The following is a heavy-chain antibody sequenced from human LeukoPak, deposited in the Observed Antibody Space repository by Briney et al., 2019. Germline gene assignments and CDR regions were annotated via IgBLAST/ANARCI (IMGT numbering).Heavy chain of an antibody. CDR3: ARGLRSSPKSGVVY. CDR2: FDPEDGET. CDR1: GYTLTELS. J-gene: IGHJ4*02. V-gene: IGHV1-24*01. D-gene: IGHD1-26*01. Sequence: ASVKVSCKVSGYTLTELSIHWVRQAPGKGLEWMGGFDPEDGETIYAQKFQGRVTMTEDTSTDTAYMELSSLRSEDTAVYYCARGLRSSPKSGVVYWGQGTLVTVSS.